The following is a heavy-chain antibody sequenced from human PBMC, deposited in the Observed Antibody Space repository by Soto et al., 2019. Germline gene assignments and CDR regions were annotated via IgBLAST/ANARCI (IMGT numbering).Heavy chain of an antibody. CDR2: ISGSGGST. CDR3: AKSLDKQLWLLIDY. Sequence: PGGSLRLSCAASGFTFSSYAMSWVRQAPGKGLEWVSAISGSGGSTYYADSVKGRFTISRDNSKNTLYLQMNSLRAEDTAVYYCAKSLDKQLWLLIDYWGQGTLVTVSS. D-gene: IGHD5-18*01. V-gene: IGHV3-23*01. CDR1: GFTFSSYA. J-gene: IGHJ4*02.